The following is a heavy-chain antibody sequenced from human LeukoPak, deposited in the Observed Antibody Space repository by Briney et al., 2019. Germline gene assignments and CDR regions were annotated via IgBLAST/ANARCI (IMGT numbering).Heavy chain of an antibody. CDR1: GYTFTSYD. CDR2: INSSGDYT. J-gene: IGHJ4*02. V-gene: IGHV1-46*01. Sequence: ASVKVSCKASGYTFTSYDFNWLRQATGQGLEWMGIINSSGDYTSYAQKFQGRVTMTRDTSTSTLYMELSGLRSEDTAVYYCARESDPYYFDYWGQGTLVTVSS. CDR3: ARESDPYYFDY.